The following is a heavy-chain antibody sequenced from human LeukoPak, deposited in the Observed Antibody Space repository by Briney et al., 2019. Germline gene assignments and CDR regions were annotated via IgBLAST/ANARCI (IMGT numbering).Heavy chain of an antibody. CDR1: GYTFTRYY. Sequence: ASVKVSCKASGYTFTRYYMYWVRQAPGQGLEWMGIINPSGGSTNYAQKFQGRVTMTRDTSTNTVYMELSSLRSEDTAVYYCATALGRWDGYNSPHFDYWGQGTLVTVSS. J-gene: IGHJ4*02. CDR2: INPSGGST. V-gene: IGHV1-46*01. D-gene: IGHD5-24*01. CDR3: ATALGRWDGYNSPHFDY.